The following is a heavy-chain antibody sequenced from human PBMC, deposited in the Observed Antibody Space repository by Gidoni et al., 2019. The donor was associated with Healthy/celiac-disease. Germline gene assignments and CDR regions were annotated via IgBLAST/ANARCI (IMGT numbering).Heavy chain of an antibody. J-gene: IGHJ6*02. CDR2: IYYSGST. CDR3: ARVPIWSGYGYYYYGMDV. Sequence: QVQLQESGPGLVKPSQTLSLTCTVSGGSISSGHYYWSWIRQPPGKGLEWIGYIYYSGSTYYNPSLKSRVTISVDTSKNQFSLKLSSVTAADTAVYYCARVPIWSGYGYYYYGMDVWGQGTTVTVSS. CDR1: GGSISSGHYY. V-gene: IGHV4-30-4*01. D-gene: IGHD3-3*01.